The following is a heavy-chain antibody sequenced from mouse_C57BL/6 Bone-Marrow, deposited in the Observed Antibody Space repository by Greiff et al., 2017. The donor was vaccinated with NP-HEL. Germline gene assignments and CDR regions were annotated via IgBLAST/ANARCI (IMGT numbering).Heavy chain of an antibody. CDR2: IDPSDSYT. Sequence: VQLQQPGAELVRPGTSVKLSCKASGYTFTSYWMHWVKQRPGQGLEWIGVIDPSDSYTNYNQKFKGKATLTVDTSSSTAYMQLSSLTSEDSAVYYCARTGTKGLDYWVQGTTLTVSS. CDR3: ARTGTKGLDY. D-gene: IGHD4-1*01. V-gene: IGHV1-59*01. J-gene: IGHJ2*01. CDR1: GYTFTSYW.